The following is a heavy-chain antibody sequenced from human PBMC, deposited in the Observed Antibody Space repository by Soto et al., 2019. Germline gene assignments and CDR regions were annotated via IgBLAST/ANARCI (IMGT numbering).Heavy chain of an antibody. CDR2: TYYRSKWYN. V-gene: IGHV6-1*01. J-gene: IGHJ5*02. D-gene: IGHD6-19*01. Sequence: SQTLSLSCVISGDSVSSNSAAGNWIMHSASRGLEWLGRTYYRSKWYNDYAVSVKSRITINPDTSKNQFSLQLNSVTPEDTAVYYCARGSRSGWYYNWFDPWGQGTLVTSPQ. CDR3: ARGSRSGWYYNWFDP. CDR1: GDSVSSNSAA.